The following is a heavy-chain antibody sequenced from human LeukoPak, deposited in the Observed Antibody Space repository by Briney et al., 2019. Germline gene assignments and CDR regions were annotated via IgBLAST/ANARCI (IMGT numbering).Heavy chain of an antibody. CDR1: GGSFSGYY. Sequence: PSETLSLTCAVYGGSFSGYYWSWIRKPPGKGLEWIGEINHSGSTNYNPSLKSRVTISVDTSKNQFSLKLSSVTAADTAVYYCASGGYGDYFRTIDYWGQGTLVTVSS. D-gene: IGHD4-17*01. CDR3: ASGGYGDYFRTIDY. V-gene: IGHV4-34*01. J-gene: IGHJ4*02. CDR2: INHSGST.